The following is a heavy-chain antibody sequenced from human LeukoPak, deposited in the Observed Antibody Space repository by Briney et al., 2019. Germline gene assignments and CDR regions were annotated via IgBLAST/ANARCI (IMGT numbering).Heavy chain of an antibody. CDR1: GFTFSNYW. CDR3: ARWADDSGIYYIAS. D-gene: IGHD3-10*01. V-gene: IGHV3-7*01. Sequence: GGSLSLSCAASGFTFSNYWMAWVRQAPGKGLQWVASIRQDANVKYYVDPVKGRFTISRDNAENSLYLQMNSLRAEDTAVYYCARWADDSGIYYIASWGQGSLVIVSS. CDR2: IRQDANVK. J-gene: IGHJ4*02.